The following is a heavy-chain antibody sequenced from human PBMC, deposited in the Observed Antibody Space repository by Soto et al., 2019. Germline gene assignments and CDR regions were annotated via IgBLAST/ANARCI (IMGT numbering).Heavy chain of an antibody. CDR1: GFSFSSYA. CDR3: AKSGGFSGYDWRGYYYYGMDV. Sequence: EVQLLESGGGLKQPGGSLRLSCAASGFSFSSYAMSWVRQPPGKGLEWVSGIRDSGGNTYYADSVKGRFTISRDNSKNTLYLQMNSLRAEDTAVYYCAKSGGFSGYDWRGYYYYGMDVWGQGTTVTVSS. J-gene: IGHJ6*02. V-gene: IGHV3-23*01. D-gene: IGHD5-12*01. CDR2: IRDSGGNT.